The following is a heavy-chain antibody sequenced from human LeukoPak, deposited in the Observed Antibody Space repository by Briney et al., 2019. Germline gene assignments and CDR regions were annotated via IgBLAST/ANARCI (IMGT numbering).Heavy chain of an antibody. CDR1: GFTFDDYA. CDR2: ISWNSGSI. D-gene: IGHD3-22*01. J-gene: IGHJ4*02. Sequence: GRSLRLSCAASGFTFDDYAMHWVRQAPGKGLEWVSGISWNSGSIGYADSVKGRFTISRDNAKNSLYLQMNSLRAEDTALYYYAKVCVDYDSSGCSDYWGQGTLVTVSS. CDR3: AKVCVDYDSSGCSDY. V-gene: IGHV3-9*01.